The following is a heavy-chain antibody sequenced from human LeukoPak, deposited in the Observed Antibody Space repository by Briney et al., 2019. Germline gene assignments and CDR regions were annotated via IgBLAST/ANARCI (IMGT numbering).Heavy chain of an antibody. V-gene: IGHV5-51*01. CDR2: IYPRDSDT. D-gene: IGHD3-3*01. Sequence: KYGESLKISCKVSGYTFTNFWIGWVRQMPGRGPEWMGIIYPRDSDTRYSPSFQGQVTISADKSINTAYLQWSNLKASDTAIYYCARHLEGRDFWSRSKSYYYYMDVWGKGTAVTVSS. CDR1: GYTFTNFW. CDR3: ARHLEGRDFWSRSKSYYYYMDV. J-gene: IGHJ6*03.